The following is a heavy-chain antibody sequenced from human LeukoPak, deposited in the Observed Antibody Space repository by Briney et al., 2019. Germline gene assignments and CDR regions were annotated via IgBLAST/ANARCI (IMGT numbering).Heavy chain of an antibody. Sequence: AAVKVSCMPSRYTFTSYVIHWVRQATGQGVGWVGWINPNSGNTDYAQKLQGRVTLTRKTSLRTAYMELSRLRSEETAVYFCVRGAKRSVDYYGSGNDAFDIWGQGTMVTVSS. V-gene: IGHV1-8*01. CDR1: RYTFTSYV. J-gene: IGHJ3*02. D-gene: IGHD3-10*01. CDR2: INPNSGNT. CDR3: VRGAKRSVDYYGSGNDAFDI.